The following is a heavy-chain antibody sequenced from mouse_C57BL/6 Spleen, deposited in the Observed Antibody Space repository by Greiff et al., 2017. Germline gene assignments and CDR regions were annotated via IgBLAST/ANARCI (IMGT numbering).Heavy chain of an antibody. J-gene: IGHJ4*01. CDR2: INPNNGGT. V-gene: IGHV1-18*01. CDR3: ARRSYGNYYYAMDY. D-gene: IGHD2-1*01. Sequence: EVQLQQSGPELVKPGASVKIPCKASGYTFTDYNMDWVKQSHGKSLEWIGDINPNNGGTIYNQKFKGKATLTVDKSSSTAYMELRSLTSEDTAVYYCARRSYGNYYYAMDYWGQGTSVTVSS. CDR1: GYTFTDYN.